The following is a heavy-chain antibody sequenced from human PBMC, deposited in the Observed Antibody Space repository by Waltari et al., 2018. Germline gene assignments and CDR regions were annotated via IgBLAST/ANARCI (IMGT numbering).Heavy chain of an antibody. V-gene: IGHV3-7*01. CDR2: IKPDGSEK. Sequence: EVHVVESGAGWVQPGGSLGQPCEAAGFLFSTGWMDGVRQATGKGLEWVANIKPDGSEKYSIDSVKGRFTISRDNAKNSVYLQMNSLRVEDTAVYYCSRSLDAWGQGTTVTVSS. CDR3: SRSLDA. J-gene: IGHJ6*02. CDR1: GFLFSTGW.